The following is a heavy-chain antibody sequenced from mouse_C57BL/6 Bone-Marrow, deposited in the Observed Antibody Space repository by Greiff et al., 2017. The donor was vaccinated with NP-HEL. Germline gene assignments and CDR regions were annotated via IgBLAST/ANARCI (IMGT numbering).Heavy chain of an antibody. CDR3: ARMGVARYFDV. J-gene: IGHJ1*03. D-gene: IGHD1-1*01. CDR2: IYPGDGDT. V-gene: IGHV1-80*01. CDR1: GYAFSSYW. Sequence: VKLQESGAELVKPGASVKISCKASGYAFSSYWMNWVKQRPGKGLEWIGQIYPGDGDTNYNGKFKGKATLTADKSSSTAYMQLSSLTSEDSAVYFCARMGVARYFDVWGTGTTVTVSS.